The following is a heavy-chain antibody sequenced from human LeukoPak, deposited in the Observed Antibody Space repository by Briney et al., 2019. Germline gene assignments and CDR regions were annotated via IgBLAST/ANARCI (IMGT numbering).Heavy chain of an antibody. V-gene: IGHV4-38-2*02. J-gene: IGHJ3*02. CDR1: GYSISSGYY. D-gene: IGHD2-2*01. Sequence: SETLSLTCIVSGYSISSGYYWGWIRQPPGKGLEWIGSIFHSGSTHYNPSLKSRVTISVDASKNQFSLKLSYVTATDTAVYYCARDLRYCSTTSCPMSDAFDIWGQGTMVTVSS. CDR3: ARDLRYCSTTSCPMSDAFDI. CDR2: IFHSGST.